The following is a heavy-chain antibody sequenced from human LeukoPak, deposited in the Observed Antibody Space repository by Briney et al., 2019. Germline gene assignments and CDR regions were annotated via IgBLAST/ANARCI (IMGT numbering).Heavy chain of an antibody. CDR1: GFTFSSYW. CDR3: AKGAQWLVLHWSDP. CDR2: ISGSGGST. Sequence: GGSLRLSCAASGFTFSSYWMSWVRQAPGKGLEWVSAISGSGGSTYYADSVKGRFTISRDNSKNTLYLQMNSLRAEDTAVYYCAKGAQWLVLHWSDPWGQGTLVTVSS. D-gene: IGHD6-19*01. J-gene: IGHJ5*02. V-gene: IGHV3-23*01.